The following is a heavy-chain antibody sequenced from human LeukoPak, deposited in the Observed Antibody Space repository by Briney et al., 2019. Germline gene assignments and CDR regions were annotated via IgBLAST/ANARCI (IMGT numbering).Heavy chain of an antibody. V-gene: IGHV1-18*01. J-gene: IGHJ3*02. CDR3: ARVYGDYVGDAFDI. Sequence: ASVKVSCKASGYTFTSYGISWVRQAPGQGLEWMGWISAYNGNTNYAQKLQGRVTMTTDTSTSTAYMELSSLRSEDTAVYYCARVYGDYVGDAFDIWGQGTMVTVSS. D-gene: IGHD4-17*01. CDR2: ISAYNGNT. CDR1: GYTFTSYG.